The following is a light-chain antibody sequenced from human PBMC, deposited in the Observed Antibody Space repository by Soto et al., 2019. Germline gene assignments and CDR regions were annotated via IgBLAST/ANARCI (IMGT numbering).Light chain of an antibody. CDR2: GAS. CDR3: QQYDNSPIT. V-gene: IGKV3-20*01. Sequence: EIVLTQSPGILSLSPWERASLSCLASQSISSSFLAWYQQKPGQAPRLLIYGASSRATGIPDRFSGTGSETDFTLTISRLEPEDFAVYYCQQYDNSPITFGQGTRLEIK. CDR1: QSISSSF. J-gene: IGKJ5*01.